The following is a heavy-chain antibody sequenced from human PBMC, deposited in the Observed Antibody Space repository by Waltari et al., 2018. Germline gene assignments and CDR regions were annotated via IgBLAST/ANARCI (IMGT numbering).Heavy chain of an antibody. Sequence: EVQLVESGGGLVKPGGSLRLSCAASGFTFSSYTMNWVRQAPGKGLEWVSSISRGSSYIYYADSLKGRFTISRDNAKNSLYLQMNSLRAEDTAVYYCARDQGYYDFVNWGQGTLVTVSS. CDR3: ARDQGYYDFVN. CDR1: GFTFSSYT. CDR2: ISRGSSYI. J-gene: IGHJ4*02. D-gene: IGHD3-3*01. V-gene: IGHV3-21*01.